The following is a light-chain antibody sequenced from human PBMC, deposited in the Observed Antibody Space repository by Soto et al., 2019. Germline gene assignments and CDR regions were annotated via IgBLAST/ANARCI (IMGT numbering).Light chain of an antibody. CDR2: EVI. V-gene: IGLV2-8*01. CDR1: SSDVGRYNY. CDR3: SSYAGSNIVL. J-gene: IGLJ2*01. Sequence: QSVLTQPPSAAGSPGQSVTISCTGTSSDVGRYNYVSWYQQHLGKAPKLMIYEVINRPSGVPDRFSGSKSGNTASLTVSGLQAEDEADYYCSSYAGSNIVLFGGGTKVTVL.